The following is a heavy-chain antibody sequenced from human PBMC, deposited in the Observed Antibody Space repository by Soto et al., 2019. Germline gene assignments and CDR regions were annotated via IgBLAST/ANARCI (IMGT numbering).Heavy chain of an antibody. Sequence: QVQLQQWGAGLLKPSETLSLTCAVSGESLGGFHWSWIRQPPGKGLEWIGEISRSGSTNYDPSLTSRVTMSMDTSRNQVALKLSSVTDADTAVYYCARGRTAALIETRLFRVLFDLWGHGNLVIVSS. CDR2: ISRSGST. D-gene: IGHD2-15*01. J-gene: IGHJ4*01. V-gene: IGHV4-34*01. CDR1: GESLGGFH. CDR3: ARGRTAALIETRLFRVLFDL.